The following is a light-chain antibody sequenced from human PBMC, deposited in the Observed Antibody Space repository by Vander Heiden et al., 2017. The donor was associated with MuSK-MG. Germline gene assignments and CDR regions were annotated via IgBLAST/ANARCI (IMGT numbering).Light chain of an antibody. CDR2: DAS. V-gene: IGKV3-11*01. CDR1: QGVSSY. Sequence: EIVLTQSQATLSLSPVERATLSCRASQGVSSYLAWYQQKPGQAPRLLIYDASNRATGIPARFSGSGSGTDFTLTISSLEPEDFAVYYCQQRSNWPLTFGHGTKVDIK. CDR3: QQRSNWPLT. J-gene: IGKJ3*01.